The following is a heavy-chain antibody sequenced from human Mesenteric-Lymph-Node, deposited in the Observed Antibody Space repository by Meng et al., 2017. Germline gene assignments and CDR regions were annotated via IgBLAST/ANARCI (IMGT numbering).Heavy chain of an antibody. Sequence: EVQLVESGVGLVQPGGSLRLSCAASGFTFSSYWMHWVRQAPGKGLVWVSRINTDGRSTSYTEAVKGRFTISRDNAKKTLYLQMNSMRAEDTAVYYCVRWDYGVNSGPENWGQGTLVTVSS. CDR2: INTDGRST. CDR3: VRWDYGVNSGPEN. V-gene: IGHV3-74*01. CDR1: GFTFSSYW. D-gene: IGHD4/OR15-4a*01. J-gene: IGHJ4*02.